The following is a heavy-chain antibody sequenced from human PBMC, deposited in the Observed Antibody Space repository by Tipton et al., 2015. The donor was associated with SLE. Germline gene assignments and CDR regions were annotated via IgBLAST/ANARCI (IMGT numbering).Heavy chain of an antibody. V-gene: IGHV4-39*02. CDR2: IYYSGST. CDR3: ARDRTPIAARPEYYFDY. J-gene: IGHJ4*02. CDR1: GGSISSSSYY. D-gene: IGHD6-6*01. Sequence: TLSLTCTVSGGSISSSSYYWGWIRQPPGKGLEWIGSIYYSGSTYYNPSLKSRVTISVDTSKNQFSLKLSSVTAADTAVYYCARDRTPIAARPEYYFDYWGQGTLVTVSS.